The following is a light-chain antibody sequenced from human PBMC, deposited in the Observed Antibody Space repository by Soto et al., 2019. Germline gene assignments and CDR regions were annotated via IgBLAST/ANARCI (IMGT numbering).Light chain of an antibody. CDR2: SAS. J-gene: IGKJ5*01. Sequence: DTVLTQSPGTLSLTSGERATLSCRASQSISGTYLAWYQQKPGQAPRLLIYSASTRATGIPDRFSGSGSGTDFTLTISRLEPEDFALYYCQQRSNWPITFGQGTRLEIK. V-gene: IGKV3D-20*02. CDR3: QQRSNWPIT. CDR1: QSISGTY.